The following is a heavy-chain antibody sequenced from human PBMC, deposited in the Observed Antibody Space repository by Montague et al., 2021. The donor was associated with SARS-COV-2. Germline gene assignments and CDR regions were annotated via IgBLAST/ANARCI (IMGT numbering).Heavy chain of an antibody. J-gene: IGHJ4*02. CDR2: TYYRSKWYT. D-gene: IGHD1-1*01. V-gene: IGHV6-1*01. CDR3: AREGTVPGPREIYFDD. CDR1: GDSVSSNSAA. Sequence: CAISGDSVSSNSAAWNWIGQSPSGGLEWLGRTYYRSKWYTDYAPSVKTRITITPDTSNNQFSLHLNSVTPGDTAVYYCAREGTVPGPREIYFDDWGQGTLVTVSS.